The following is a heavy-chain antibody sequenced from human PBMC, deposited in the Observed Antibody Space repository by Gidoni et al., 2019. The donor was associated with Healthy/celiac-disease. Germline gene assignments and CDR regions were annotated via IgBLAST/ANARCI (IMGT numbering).Heavy chain of an antibody. V-gene: IGHV3-23*01. CDR1: GFTFRSYA. CDR2: ISGSGGST. Sequence: EVQLLVSGGGLVQPGGSLRLSCAASGFTFRSYAMSWVRQAPGKGLEWVSAISGSGGSTYYADSVKGRFTISRDNSKNTLYLQMNSLRAEDTAVYYCAKHPRPRSGYYYGMDVWGQGTTVTVSS. CDR3: AKHPRPRSGYYYGMDV. J-gene: IGHJ6*02.